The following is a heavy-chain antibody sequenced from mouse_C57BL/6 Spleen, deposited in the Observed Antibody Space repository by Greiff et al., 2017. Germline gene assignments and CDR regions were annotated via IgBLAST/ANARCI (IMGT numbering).Heavy chain of an antibody. Sequence: QVQLKQPGAELVRPGSSVKLSCKASGYTFTSYWMHWVKQRPIQGLEWIGNIDPSDSETHYNQKFKDKATLTVDKSSSTAYMQLSSLTSEDSAVYYCARRGYGSSVFDYWGQGTTLTVSS. D-gene: IGHD1-1*01. CDR3: ARRGYGSSVFDY. CDR2: IDPSDSET. J-gene: IGHJ2*01. CDR1: GYTFTSYW. V-gene: IGHV1-52*01.